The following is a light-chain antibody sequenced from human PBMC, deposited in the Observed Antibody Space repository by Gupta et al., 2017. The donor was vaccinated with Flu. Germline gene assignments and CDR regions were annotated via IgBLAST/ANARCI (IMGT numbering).Light chain of an antibody. CDR2: SDS. Sequence: STVGTNSVHWYQQLPVTAPHLLIYSDSQRPSGVPDRFSGSKSGTSASLAITGLQAEDEADYYCAAWDDSLDGFYVFGPGTKVTVL. CDR1: STVGTNS. CDR3: AAWDDSLDGFYV. J-gene: IGLJ1*01. V-gene: IGLV1-44*01.